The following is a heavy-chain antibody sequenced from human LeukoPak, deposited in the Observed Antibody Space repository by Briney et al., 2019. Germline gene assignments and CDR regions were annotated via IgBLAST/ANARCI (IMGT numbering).Heavy chain of an antibody. CDR3: ARASGIAAARDWFDP. V-gene: IGHV1-46*01. J-gene: IGHJ5*02. Sequence: ASVKVSCKASGYTFTSYYMHWVRQAPGQGLEWMGIINPSGGSTSYAQKFQGRVTMTRDTSTSKVYMELSSLRSEDTAVYYCARASGIAAARDWFDPWGQGTLVTVSS. D-gene: IGHD6-13*01. CDR2: INPSGGST. CDR1: GYTFTSYY.